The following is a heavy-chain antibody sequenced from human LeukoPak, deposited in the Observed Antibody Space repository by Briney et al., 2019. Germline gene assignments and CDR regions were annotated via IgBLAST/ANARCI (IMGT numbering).Heavy chain of an antibody. Sequence: SETLSLTCTVPGGSISSGSYYWSWIRQPAGKGLEWIGRIYTSGSTNYNPSLKSRVTMSVDTSKNQFSLKLSSVTAADTAVYYCARDGNYYDSSGYYPIDYWGQGTLVTVSS. V-gene: IGHV4-61*02. CDR1: GGSISSGSYY. D-gene: IGHD3-22*01. CDR3: ARDGNYYDSSGYYPIDY. J-gene: IGHJ4*02. CDR2: IYTSGST.